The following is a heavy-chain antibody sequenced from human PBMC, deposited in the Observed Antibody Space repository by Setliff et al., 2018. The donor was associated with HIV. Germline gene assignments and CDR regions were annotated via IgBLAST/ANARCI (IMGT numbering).Heavy chain of an antibody. CDR2: ISSASSAT. CDR3: ASGYHYDTSGNFDLPFGY. CDR1: GFTFSRYA. D-gene: IGHD3-22*01. J-gene: IGHJ4*02. Sequence: GESLKIPCPASGFTFSRYAMNWVRQAPGKGLEWISYISSASSATDYADSVKGRFTVSRDNAKNSLFLEMNSLRADDTAVYYCASGYHYDTSGNFDLPFGYWGQGTLVTVSS. V-gene: IGHV3-48*04.